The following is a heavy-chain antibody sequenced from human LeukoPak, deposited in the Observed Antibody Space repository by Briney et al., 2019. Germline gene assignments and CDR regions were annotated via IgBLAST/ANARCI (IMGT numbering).Heavy chain of an antibody. CDR3: AKVGGYLGRGYSGYFDY. CDR2: ISASGTDT. J-gene: IGHJ4*02. CDR1: GLSFSNYA. V-gene: IGHV3-23*01. D-gene: IGHD5-12*01. Sequence: GGSLRLSCTASGLSFSNYAMTWVRQAPGKGLEWASVISASGTDTYYADSVKGRFTISRDNSQNTLYLQMNSLRAEDTAVYYCAKVGGYLGRGYSGYFDYWGQGTLVTVSS.